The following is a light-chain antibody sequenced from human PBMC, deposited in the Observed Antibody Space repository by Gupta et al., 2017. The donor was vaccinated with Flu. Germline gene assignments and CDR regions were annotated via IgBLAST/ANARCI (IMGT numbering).Light chain of an antibody. CDR3: QQYDTLFT. V-gene: IGKV1-33*01. Sequence: DIQMTQSPSSLSASVGDRVTITCQASQDIGVYLNWYQWKSGEAPKLLISTASDWEPGVPPRFSRSGSGTHFTFTINTLRPEDIATYYCQQYDTLFTFGPGTKV. J-gene: IGKJ3*01. CDR1: QDIGVY. CDR2: TAS.